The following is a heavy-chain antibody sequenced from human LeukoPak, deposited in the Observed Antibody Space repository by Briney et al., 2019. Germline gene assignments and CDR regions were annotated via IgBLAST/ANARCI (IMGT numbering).Heavy chain of an antibody. Sequence: GGSLRLSCAASGFTFSSYAMSWVRQAPGKGLEWVSAISGSGGSTYYADSVKGRFTISRDNSKNTLYLRMNSLRAEDTAVYYCAKDPHLWPDAFDIWGQGTMVTVSS. J-gene: IGHJ3*02. CDR3: AKDPHLWPDAFDI. CDR1: GFTFSSYA. V-gene: IGHV3-23*01. CDR2: ISGSGGST. D-gene: IGHD3-10*01.